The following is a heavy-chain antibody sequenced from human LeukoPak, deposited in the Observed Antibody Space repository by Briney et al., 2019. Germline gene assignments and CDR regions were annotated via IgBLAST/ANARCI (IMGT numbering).Heavy chain of an antibody. CDR3: ARADCSGGSCYSTYNWFDP. CDR1: GYTFTSYG. Sequence: ASVKVSCKASGYTFTSYGISWVRQALGQGLEWMGWISAYNANTNYAQKLQGRVTMTTDTSTRTAYMELRSLRSDDTAVYYCARADCSGGSCYSTYNWFDPWGQGTLVTVSS. J-gene: IGHJ5*02. D-gene: IGHD2-15*01. CDR2: ISAYNANT. V-gene: IGHV1-18*01.